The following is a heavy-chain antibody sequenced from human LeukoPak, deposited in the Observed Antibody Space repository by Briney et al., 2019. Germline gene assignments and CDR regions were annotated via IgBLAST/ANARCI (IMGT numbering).Heavy chain of an antibody. CDR3: AKNSDYGPLYYYYGVDV. Sequence: PGRSLRLSCAASGFTFSSYGMHWVRQAPGKGLEWVAVISYDGSNKHYADSVKGRFTISRDNSKNTLYLQMNSLRAEDTAVYYCAKNSDYGPLYYYYGVDVWGQGTTVTVSS. V-gene: IGHV3-30*18. CDR2: ISYDGSNK. CDR1: GFTFSSYG. J-gene: IGHJ6*02. D-gene: IGHD4-17*01.